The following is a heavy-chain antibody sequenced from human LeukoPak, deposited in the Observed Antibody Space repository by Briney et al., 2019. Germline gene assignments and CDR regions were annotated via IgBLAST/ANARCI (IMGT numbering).Heavy chain of an antibody. D-gene: IGHD3-22*01. V-gene: IGHV1-2*02. Sequence: ASVKVSCKASGYTFTGYYMHWVRQAPGQGLEWMGWINPNSGGTNYAQKFQGRVTMTRDTSISTAYMELSRLRSDDTAVYYCARVPPTLYDNYYFDYWGQGTLVTVSS. CDR2: INPNSGGT. J-gene: IGHJ4*02. CDR3: ARVPPTLYDNYYFDY. CDR1: GYTFTGYY.